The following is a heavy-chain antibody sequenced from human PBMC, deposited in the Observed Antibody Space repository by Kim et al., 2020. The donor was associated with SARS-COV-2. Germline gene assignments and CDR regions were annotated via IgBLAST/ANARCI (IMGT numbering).Heavy chain of an antibody. D-gene: IGHD2-2*01. V-gene: IGHV3-30*18. Sequence: GGSLRLSCAASGFTFSSYGMHWVRQAPGKGLEWVAVISYDGSNKYYADSVKGRFTISRDNSKNTLYLQMNSLRAEDTAVYYCAKDLGWSTHRWGQGTLVTVSS. J-gene: IGHJ5*02. CDR3: AKDLGWSTHR. CDR2: ISYDGSNK. CDR1: GFTFSSYG.